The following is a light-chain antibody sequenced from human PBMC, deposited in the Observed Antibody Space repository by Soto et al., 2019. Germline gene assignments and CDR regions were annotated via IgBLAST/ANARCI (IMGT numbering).Light chain of an antibody. J-gene: IGKJ2*01. Sequence: EIVLTQSPGTLSLSPGERATLSCRASQSVSSNYLAWYQQKPGQTPRLLIYGASSRATGIPDRFSGSWSGTDFTLTISRREPEDFAVYYCQQYGSSPYTFGQGTKLEIK. CDR2: GAS. CDR3: QQYGSSPYT. V-gene: IGKV3-20*01. CDR1: QSVSSNY.